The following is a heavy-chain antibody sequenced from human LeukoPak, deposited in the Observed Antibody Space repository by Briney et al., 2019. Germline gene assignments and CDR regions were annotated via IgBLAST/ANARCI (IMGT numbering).Heavy chain of an antibody. J-gene: IGHJ4*02. D-gene: IGHD1-26*01. Sequence: GGSLRLSCAASGFTFSSYGMHWVRQAPGKGLEWVAVISYDGSNKYYADSVKGRFTISRDNSKNTLYLQMNSLRAEDTAVYYCAKDGGSHFDYWGQGTLVTVSS. CDR1: GFTFSSYG. CDR3: AKDGGSHFDY. CDR2: ISYDGSNK. V-gene: IGHV3-30*18.